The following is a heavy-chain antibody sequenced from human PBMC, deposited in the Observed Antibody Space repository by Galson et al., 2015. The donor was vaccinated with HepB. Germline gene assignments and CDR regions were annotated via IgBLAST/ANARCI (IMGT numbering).Heavy chain of an antibody. CDR2: IVVGSGNT. CDR3: AADLLAGYYDSSGPYYMDV. Sequence: SVKVSCKASGFTFTSSAVQWVRQARGQRLEWIGWIVVGSGNTNYAQKFQERVTITRDMSTSTAYMELSSLRSEDTAVYYCAADLLAGYYDSSGPYYMDVWGKGTTVTVSS. D-gene: IGHD3-22*01. V-gene: IGHV1-58*01. CDR1: GFTFTSSA. J-gene: IGHJ6*03.